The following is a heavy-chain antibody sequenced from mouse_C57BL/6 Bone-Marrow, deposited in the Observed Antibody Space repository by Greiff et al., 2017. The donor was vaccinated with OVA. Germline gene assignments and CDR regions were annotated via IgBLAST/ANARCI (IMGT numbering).Heavy chain of an antibody. Sequence: QFQLHQPGAELVGPGSSVRLSCKASGSTFPSYWRDGVKQRPGQGLEWIGNIYPADSETHYNQKFKDKATLTVDKSSSTAYMQLSSLTSEDSAVYYCARRNYGYWGQGTTLTVSS. CDR1: GSTFPSYW. D-gene: IGHD1-1*01. V-gene: IGHV1-61*01. CDR3: ARRNYGY. J-gene: IGHJ2*01. CDR2: IYPADSET.